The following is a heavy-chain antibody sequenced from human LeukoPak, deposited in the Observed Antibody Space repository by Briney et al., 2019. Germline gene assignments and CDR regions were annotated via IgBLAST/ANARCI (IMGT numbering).Heavy chain of an antibody. CDR1: GFTFSSYW. CDR2: INSDGSST. Sequence: GGSLRLSCAASGFTFSSYWMHWVRQAPGKGLVWVSRINSDGSSTSYADSVKGRFTISRDNARNTLYLQMNSLRAEDTAVYYCARWGYCSSTSCYSFFDYWGQGTLVTVSS. J-gene: IGHJ4*02. D-gene: IGHD2-2*02. V-gene: IGHV3-74*01. CDR3: ARWGYCSSTSCYSFFDY.